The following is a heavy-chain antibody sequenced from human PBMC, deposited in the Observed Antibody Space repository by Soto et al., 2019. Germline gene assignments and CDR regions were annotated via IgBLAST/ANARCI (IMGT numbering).Heavy chain of an antibody. V-gene: IGHV1-3*01. CDR1: GYTFTSYA. D-gene: IGHD1-26*01. CDR3: ARVGQPSYYYYYDYMDV. J-gene: IGHJ6*03. Sequence: QVQLVQSGAEVKKPGASVKVSCKASGYTFTSYAMHWVRQAPGQRLEWMGWINAGNGNTKYSQKFQGRVTITRDTAASTAYMELSSLRSEDTAVYYCARVGQPSYYYYYDYMDVWGKGTTVTVSS. CDR2: INAGNGNT.